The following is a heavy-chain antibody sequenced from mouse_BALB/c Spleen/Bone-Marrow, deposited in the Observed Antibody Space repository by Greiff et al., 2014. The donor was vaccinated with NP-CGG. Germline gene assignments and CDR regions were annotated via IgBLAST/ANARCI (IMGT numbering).Heavy chain of an antibody. CDR2: INPSTGYT. J-gene: IGHJ2*01. CDR1: GYTFTSYW. Sequence: VQLQQSGAELAKPGASVMMSCKASGYTFTSYWMHWVKQRPGQALEWIGYINPSTGYTEFNQKFKDKATLTADKSSSTAYMHLSSLTSEDSAVYYCARGATVVARYFDSWGQGTPLTVSS. CDR3: ARGATVVARYFDS. D-gene: IGHD1-1*01. V-gene: IGHV1-7*01.